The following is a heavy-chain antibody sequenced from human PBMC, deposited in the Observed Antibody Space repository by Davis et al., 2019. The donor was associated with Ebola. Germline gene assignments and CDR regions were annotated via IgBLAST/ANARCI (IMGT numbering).Heavy chain of an antibody. CDR1: GYTFTSYY. D-gene: IGHD4-23*01. Sequence: ASVKVSCKASGYTFTSYYMHWVRQAPGQGLEWMGIINPSGGSTSYAQKFQGRVTITADESTSTAYMELSSLRSEDTAVYYCAREDYAGWFDPWGQGTLVTVSS. CDR2: INPSGGST. V-gene: IGHV1-46*01. J-gene: IGHJ5*02. CDR3: AREDYAGWFDP.